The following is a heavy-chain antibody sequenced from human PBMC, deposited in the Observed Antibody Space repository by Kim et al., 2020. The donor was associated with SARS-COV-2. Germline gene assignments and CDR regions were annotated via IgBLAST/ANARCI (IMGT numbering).Heavy chain of an antibody. CDR1: GFTFSSYS. CDR2: ISSSSSYI. D-gene: IGHD3-3*01. CDR3: ARDHSHGIFGVVIIEDVPAWAPDY. J-gene: IGHJ4*02. Sequence: GGSLRLSCAASGFTFSSYSMNWVRQAPGKGLEWVSSISSSSSYIYYADSVKGRFTISRDNAKNSLYLQMNSLRAEDTAVYYCARDHSHGIFGVVIIEDVPAWAPDYWGQGTLVTVSS. V-gene: IGHV3-21*01.